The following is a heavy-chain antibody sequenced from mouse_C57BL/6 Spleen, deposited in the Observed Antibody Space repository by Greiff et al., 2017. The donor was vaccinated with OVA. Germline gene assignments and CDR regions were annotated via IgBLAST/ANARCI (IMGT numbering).Heavy chain of an antibody. CDR2: IYPGDGDT. CDR3: AREGGQLVYYFDY. D-gene: IGHD4-1*02. CDR1: GYAFSSSW. J-gene: IGHJ2*01. V-gene: IGHV1-82*01. Sequence: QVQLQQSGPELVKPGASVKISCKASGYAFSSSWMNWVKQRPGKGLEWIGRIYPGDGDTNYNGKFKGKATLTADKSSSTAYMQLSSLTSEDSAVYFCAREGGQLVYYFDYWGQGTTLTVSS.